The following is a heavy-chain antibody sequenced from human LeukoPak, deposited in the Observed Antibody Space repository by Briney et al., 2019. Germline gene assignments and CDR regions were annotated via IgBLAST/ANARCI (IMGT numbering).Heavy chain of an antibody. CDR1: GFTLSSYA. CDR2: ISVSGNT. CDR3: AKGSLLDWFDP. D-gene: IGHD2/OR15-2a*01. Sequence: PGGSLRLSCAASGFTLSSYAMSWIRQAPGKGLEWVSAISVSGNTYHADSVKGRFTISRDNSKNTLYLQMNSLRAEDTAVYYCAKGSLLDWFDPWGQGTLVTVSS. V-gene: IGHV3-23*01. J-gene: IGHJ5*02.